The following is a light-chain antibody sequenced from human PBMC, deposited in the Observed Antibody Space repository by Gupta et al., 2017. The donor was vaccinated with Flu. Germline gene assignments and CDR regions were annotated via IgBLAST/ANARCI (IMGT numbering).Light chain of an antibody. CDR2: DAS. V-gene: IGKV3-11*01. Sequence: EIVLTQSPATLSLSPGERATLSCRASQSVGTYLAWYQQKPGQTPRLLIYDASNRATGIPARFSGSGYGTDFTLTISRLEPEDFAVYYCQKLSNWPPYTFGQGTRMDI. J-gene: IGKJ2*01. CDR1: QSVGTY. CDR3: QKLSNWPPYT.